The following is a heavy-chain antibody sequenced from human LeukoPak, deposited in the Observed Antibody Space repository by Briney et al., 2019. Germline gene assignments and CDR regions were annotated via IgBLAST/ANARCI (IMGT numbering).Heavy chain of an antibody. CDR1: GYTFTSNY. V-gene: IGHV1-46*01. J-gene: IGHJ5*02. CDR3: ARGGSSGPHWFDP. D-gene: IGHD3-22*01. CDR2: INPNGGTT. Sequence: ASVTVSCTASGYTFTSNYMHWVRQAPGQGLEWMGIINPNGGTTNYAQKFQGRVTLTRDMSTSTVYMELSSLRSEDTAVYYCARGGSSGPHWFDPWGQGTLVTVSS.